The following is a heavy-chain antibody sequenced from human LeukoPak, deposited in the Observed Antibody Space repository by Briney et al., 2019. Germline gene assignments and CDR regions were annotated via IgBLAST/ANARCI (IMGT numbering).Heavy chain of an antibody. CDR3: ARDLLGSSDYYMDV. Sequence: ETLSLTCTVSGGSISSSSYYWGWIRQPPGKGLEWVSSISSSSSYIYYADSVKGRFTISRDNAKNSLYLQMNGLRAEDTAVYYCARDLLGSSDYYMDVWGKGTTVTVSS. CDR1: GGSISSSS. D-gene: IGHD3-10*01. V-gene: IGHV3-21*01. CDR2: ISSSSSYI. J-gene: IGHJ6*03.